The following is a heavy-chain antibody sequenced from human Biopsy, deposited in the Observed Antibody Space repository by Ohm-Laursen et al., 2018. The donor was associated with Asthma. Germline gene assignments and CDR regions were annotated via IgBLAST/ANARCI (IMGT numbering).Heavy chain of an antibody. CDR3: AKNSRRGSHDPFDI. D-gene: IGHD1-26*01. CDR2: ISWNSVSI. CDR1: GFNFDDYG. V-gene: IGHV3-9*01. Sequence: SLRLSCAATGFNFDDYGMNWVRQGPGKGLEWVAGISWNSVSIAYADSVRGRFTISRDNAKTSLYLQMNSLRGGDTAVYFCAKNSRRGSHDPFDIWGQGTMVTVSS. J-gene: IGHJ3*02.